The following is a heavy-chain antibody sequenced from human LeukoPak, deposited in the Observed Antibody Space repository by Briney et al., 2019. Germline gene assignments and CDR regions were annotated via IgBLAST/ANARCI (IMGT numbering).Heavy chain of an antibody. J-gene: IGHJ4*02. D-gene: IGHD1-26*01. CDR3: ARDPSGSWQWFDY. CDR1: GFTFSSYG. Sequence: GGSLRLSCAASGFTFSSYGMHWVRQAPGKGLEWVAVISYDGSNKYYADSVKGRFTISRDNSKNTLYLQMNSLRAEDTAVYYCARDPSGSWQWFDYWGQGTLVTASS. CDR2: ISYDGSNK. V-gene: IGHV3-30*03.